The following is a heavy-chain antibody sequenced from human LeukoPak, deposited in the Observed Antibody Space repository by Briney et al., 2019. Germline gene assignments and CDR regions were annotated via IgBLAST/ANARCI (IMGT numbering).Heavy chain of an antibody. Sequence: SETLSLTCAVYGGSSSGYYWSWIRQPPGKGLEWIGEINHSGSTNYNPSLKSRVTISVDTSKNQFSLKLSSVTAADTAVYYCARGGPYYALRYYYGMDVWGQGTTVTVSS. CDR1: GGSSSGYY. D-gene: IGHD3-22*01. CDR2: INHSGST. CDR3: ARGGPYYALRYYYGMDV. J-gene: IGHJ6*02. V-gene: IGHV4-34*01.